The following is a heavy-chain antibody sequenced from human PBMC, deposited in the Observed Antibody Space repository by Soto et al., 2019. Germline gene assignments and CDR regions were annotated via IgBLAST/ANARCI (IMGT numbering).Heavy chain of an antibody. J-gene: IGHJ4*02. D-gene: IGHD1-26*01. CDR1: GGSISSYY. Sequence: PSETLSLTCTVSGGSISSYYWSWIRQPPGKGLEWIGCIFYSGSTYYNPSLKSRVTISVDTSKNQFSLKLTSVTAADTAVYYCASSRGSPVPLDYWGQGTLVT. V-gene: IGHV4-59*04. CDR3: ASSRGSPVPLDY. CDR2: IFYSGST.